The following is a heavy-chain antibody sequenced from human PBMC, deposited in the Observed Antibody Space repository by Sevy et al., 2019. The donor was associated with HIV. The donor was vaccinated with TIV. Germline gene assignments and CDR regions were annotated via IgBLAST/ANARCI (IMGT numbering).Heavy chain of an antibody. V-gene: IGHV1-2*02. CDR2: INPDSGGP. Sequence: ASVNVSCKASGYTFTGYYMHWVRQAPGQGLEWMGWINPDSGGPNYAPKFQGRVTLTRDTSISTAYMELSRLQSDITAVYYSVRDDRDGYFDYWGQGTLVTVSS. J-gene: IGHJ4*02. CDR3: VRDDRDGYFDY. CDR1: GYTFTGYY.